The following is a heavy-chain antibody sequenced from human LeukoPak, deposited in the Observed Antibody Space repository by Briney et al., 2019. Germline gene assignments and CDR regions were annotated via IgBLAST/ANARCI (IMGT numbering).Heavy chain of an antibody. V-gene: IGHV3-74*01. J-gene: IGHJ3*02. Sequence: GGSLRLSCAASGFTFSSYWMHWVRQVPGKGLVWVSHINSDGSTTTYADSVKGRFTISRDNAKNTLSLQMNSLRAEDTAVYYCARPSVAGGRGFDIWGQGTMVTVSS. CDR3: ARPSVAGGRGFDI. CDR1: GFTFSSYW. D-gene: IGHD5-24*01. CDR2: INSDGSTT.